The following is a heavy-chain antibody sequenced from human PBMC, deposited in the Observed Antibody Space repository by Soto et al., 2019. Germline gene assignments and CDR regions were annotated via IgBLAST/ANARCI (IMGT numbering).Heavy chain of an antibody. CDR1: GGTFSSYA. V-gene: IGHV1-69*01. CDR3: AGWGSGSVTCFHN. CDR2: IIPIFGTA. D-gene: IGHD1-26*01. J-gene: IGHJ4*02. Sequence: QVQLVQSGAEVKKPGSSVKVSCKASGGTFSSYAISWVRQAPGQGLEWMGGIIPIFGTANYAQKFQGRVTITGNDSRSTASMELRGLRSEDRAVNYCAGWGSGSVTCFHNWGPGTRVTVSS.